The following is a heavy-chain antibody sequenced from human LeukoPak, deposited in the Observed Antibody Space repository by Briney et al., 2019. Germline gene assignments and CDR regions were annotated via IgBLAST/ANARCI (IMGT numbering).Heavy chain of an antibody. J-gene: IGHJ4*02. CDR1: GYTFTSYW. V-gene: IGHV5-51*01. Sequence: GGSLQISCKGSGYTFTSYWIGWVRQVPGKGLEWMGIIHPGDSDTRYSPSFEGQVTISADKSFSTAYLQWSSLKASDTAMYYCARHLNDYGDQGSGDYWGQGTLVTVSS. D-gene: IGHD4-17*01. CDR3: ARHLNDYGDQGSGDY. CDR2: IHPGDSDT.